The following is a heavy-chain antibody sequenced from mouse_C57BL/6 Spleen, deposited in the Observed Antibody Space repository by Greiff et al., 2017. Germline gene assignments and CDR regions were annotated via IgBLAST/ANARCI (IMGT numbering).Heavy chain of an antibody. CDR1: GFTFSSYG. CDR3: ARLGESYFDY. V-gene: IGHV5-6*01. Sequence: DVHLVESGGDLVKPGGSLKLSCAASGFTFSSYGMSWVRQTPDKRLEWVATISSGGSYTYYPDSVKGRFTISRDNAKNTLYLQMSSLKSEDTAMYYCARLGESYFDYWGQGTTLTVSS. D-gene: IGHD6-2*01. CDR2: ISSGGSYT. J-gene: IGHJ2*01.